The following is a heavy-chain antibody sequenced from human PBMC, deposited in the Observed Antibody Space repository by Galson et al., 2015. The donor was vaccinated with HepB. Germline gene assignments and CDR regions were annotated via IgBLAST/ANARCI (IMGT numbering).Heavy chain of an antibody. CDR1: GYTFTSYY. CDR3: ARPRAFGGDFDY. V-gene: IGHV1-46*01. J-gene: IGHJ4*02. CDR2: INPSGGST. Sequence: SVKVSCKVSGYTFTSYYMHWVRQAPGQGLEWMGIINPSGGSTSYAQKFQGRVTMTRDTSTSTVYMELSSLRSEDTAVYYCARPRAFGGDFDYWGQGTLVTVSS. D-gene: IGHD3-16*01.